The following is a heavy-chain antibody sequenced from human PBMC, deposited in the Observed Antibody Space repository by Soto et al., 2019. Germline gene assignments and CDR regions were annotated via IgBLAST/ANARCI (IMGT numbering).Heavy chain of an antibody. CDR3: VGGRTVTTVLAY. CDR1: GSTFSAYA. V-gene: IGHV1-69*13. D-gene: IGHD4-17*01. Sequence: ASVKVSCKASGSTFSAYAISWVRQAPGRGLQWMGGIMSIYGTAKKAQKFQGRVRITADEYTGTAYMELNSLTSEDTAVYYCVGGRTVTTVLAYWGQGTRVTVSS. CDR2: IMSIYGTA. J-gene: IGHJ4*02.